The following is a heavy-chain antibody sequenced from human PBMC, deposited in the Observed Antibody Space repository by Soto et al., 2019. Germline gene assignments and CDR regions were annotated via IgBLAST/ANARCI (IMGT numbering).Heavy chain of an antibody. CDR2: IWYDGSNK. V-gene: IGHV3-33*01. CDR1: GFTFSSYA. D-gene: IGHD3-22*01. J-gene: IGHJ3*02. Sequence: SLRLSCAASGFTFSSYAMHWVRQAPGKGLEWVADIWYDGSNKYYADSVKGRFTISRDNSKNTLYLQMNSLRAEDTAVYSCARGPHYDRSRFVFFGMWAQGTMVTVSS. CDR3: ARGPHYDRSRFVFFGM.